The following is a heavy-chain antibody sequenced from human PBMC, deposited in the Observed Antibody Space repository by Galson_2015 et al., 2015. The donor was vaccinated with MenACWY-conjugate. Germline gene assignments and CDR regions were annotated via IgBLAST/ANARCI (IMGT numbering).Heavy chain of an antibody. D-gene: IGHD4-11*01. CDR2: ISSDGRKT. Sequence: SLRLSCAASGFTLTNNAMHWVRQAPGKGLEWVAVISSDGRKTFYSVSVKGRFTISRDTSKNALNLQMDGLRPNDTAVYYCAKDAAKPHSLQANFFDHWGQGIWVAVSS. V-gene: IGHV3-30*18. CDR3: AKDAAKPHSLQANFFDH. J-gene: IGHJ4*02. CDR1: GFTLTNNA.